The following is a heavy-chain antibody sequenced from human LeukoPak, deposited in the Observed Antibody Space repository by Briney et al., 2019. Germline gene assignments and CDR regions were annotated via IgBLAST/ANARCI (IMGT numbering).Heavy chain of an antibody. Sequence: GGSLRLSCAVSGLTFSDYYMSWIRQAPGKGLEWVSYISSSGSTIYYADSVKGRFTISRDNAKNSLYLQMNSLRAEDTAVYYCASSYDYWSGFNYWGQGTPVTVSS. J-gene: IGHJ4*02. D-gene: IGHD3-3*01. V-gene: IGHV3-11*01. CDR2: ISSSGSTI. CDR3: ASSYDYWSGFNY. CDR1: GLTFSDYY.